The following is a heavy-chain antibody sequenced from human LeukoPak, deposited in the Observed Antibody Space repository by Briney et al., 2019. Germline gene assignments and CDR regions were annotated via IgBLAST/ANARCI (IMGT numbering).Heavy chain of an antibody. CDR2: INPNSGGT. CDR3: AMIKDYYFDY. V-gene: IGHV1-2*06. D-gene: IGHD3-16*01. Sequence: GASVKVSCKASGYTFTDYYMHWVRQAPGLGLEWMGRINPNSGGTNYAQKFQGRVTMTRDTSITTAYMELSRLRSDDTAVYYCAMIKDYYFDYWGQGTLVTVSS. J-gene: IGHJ4*02. CDR1: GYTFTDYY.